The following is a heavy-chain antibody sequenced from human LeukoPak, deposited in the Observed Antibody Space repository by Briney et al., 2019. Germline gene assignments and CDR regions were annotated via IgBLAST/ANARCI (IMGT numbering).Heavy chain of an antibody. CDR1: GYTFTRYY. Sequence: ASVKVSCKASGYTFTRYYMHWVRQAPGHGLVWMGIIYPSGGGTSYAQKFQGRVTMTRDTSTSTVYMELSSLTSEDTAIYYCARAYRGYSIDFWGQGTLVTVSS. V-gene: IGHV1-46*01. D-gene: IGHD3-22*01. CDR3: ARAYRGYSIDF. J-gene: IGHJ4*02. CDR2: IYPSGGGT.